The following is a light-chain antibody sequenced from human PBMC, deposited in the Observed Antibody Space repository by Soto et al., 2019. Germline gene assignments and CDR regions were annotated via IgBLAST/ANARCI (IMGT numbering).Light chain of an antibody. Sequence: DIPMTQSPSSLSASVGDRVTITCRASQNIRSDLNWYQQKRGKAPKLLISTTSNLQCDVPSRFRGSGSGTDLTSTINNLHPGDFETYFSQQRFSCPRTFGK. CDR2: TTS. CDR3: QQRFSCPRT. J-gene: IGKJ1*01. CDR1: QNIRSD. V-gene: IGKV1-39*01.